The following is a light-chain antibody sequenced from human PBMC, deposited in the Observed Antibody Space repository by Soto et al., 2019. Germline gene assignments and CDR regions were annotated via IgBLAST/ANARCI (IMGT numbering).Light chain of an antibody. Sequence: EIVLTQSPGTLSLSPGERATLSCRASQSVSSSYLAWYQQKPGQAPRLLIYGASNRATGIPDRFSGSGSGTAFTLLISRLEPEDFAVYSCQQYGSSPWTFGQGTKVEIK. CDR1: QSVSSSY. V-gene: IGKV3-20*01. CDR2: GAS. CDR3: QQYGSSPWT. J-gene: IGKJ1*01.